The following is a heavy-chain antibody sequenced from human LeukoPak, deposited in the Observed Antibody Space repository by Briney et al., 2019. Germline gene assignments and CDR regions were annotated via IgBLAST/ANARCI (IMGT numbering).Heavy chain of an antibody. Sequence: SETLSLTCAVSGYSISSGYYWGWIRQPPGKGLEWIGSIYHSGSTYYNPSLKSRVTISVDTSKNQFSLKLSSVTAADTVVYYCASLRGYYYYYYMDVWGKGTTVTVSS. D-gene: IGHD3-10*01. V-gene: IGHV4-38-2*01. CDR2: IYHSGST. CDR1: GYSISSGYY. CDR3: ASLRGYYYYYYMDV. J-gene: IGHJ6*03.